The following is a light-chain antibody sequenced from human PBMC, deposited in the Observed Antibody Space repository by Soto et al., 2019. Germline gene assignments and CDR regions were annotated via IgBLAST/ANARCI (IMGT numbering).Light chain of an antibody. CDR1: QSISTW. J-gene: IGKJ1*01. V-gene: IGKV1-5*03. Sequence: DIQMTQSPSTLSASVGDRVTITCRASQSISTWLAWYQQEPGKAPKLLIHKASSLQSGVPSRFSGSGSGTDFTLTISSLHPDDFATYYCQQYNSYSPSFGSGTRVEIK. CDR3: QQYNSYSPS. CDR2: KAS.